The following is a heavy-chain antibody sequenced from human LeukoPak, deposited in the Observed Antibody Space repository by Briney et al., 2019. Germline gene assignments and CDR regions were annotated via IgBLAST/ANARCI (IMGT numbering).Heavy chain of an antibody. D-gene: IGHD4-23*01. J-gene: IGHJ4*02. Sequence: AEPLSLICTVSGGSISGYYWRWIRQPPGKGLEWVGFIYYRGSTNYNPSIKSRVTISVDTSKNQFSLKLSSVTAADTAVYYCARDKGAADYGGDYFDYWGQGTLVTVSS. CDR3: ARDKGAADYGGDYFDY. CDR1: GGSISGYY. CDR2: IYYRGST. V-gene: IGHV4-59*01.